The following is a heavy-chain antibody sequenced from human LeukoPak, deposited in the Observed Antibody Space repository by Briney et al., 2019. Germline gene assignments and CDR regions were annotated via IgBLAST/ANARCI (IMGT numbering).Heavy chain of an antibody. V-gene: IGHV1-69*01. D-gene: IGHD2-15*01. Sequence: SVKVSCKASGGTFSSYAISWVRQAPGQGLEWMGGIIPIFGTANYAQKFQGRVTITADESTSTAYMELSSLRSEDTAVYYCARTYEGYCSGGSCYRGDHNWFDPWGQGTLVTVSS. J-gene: IGHJ5*02. CDR3: ARTYEGYCSGGSCYRGDHNWFDP. CDR2: IIPIFGTA. CDR1: GGTFSSYA.